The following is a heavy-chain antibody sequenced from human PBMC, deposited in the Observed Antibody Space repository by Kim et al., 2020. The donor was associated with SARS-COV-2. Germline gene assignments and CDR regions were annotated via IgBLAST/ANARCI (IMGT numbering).Heavy chain of an antibody. CDR2: ISYDGSNK. V-gene: IGHV3-30*18. Sequence: GGSLRLSCAASGFTFSSYGMHWVRQAPGKGLEWVAVISYDGSNKYYADSVKGRFTISRDNSKNTLYLQMNSLRAEDTAVYYCAKAPLYYYDSSGYYYEGYFQHWGQGTLVTVSS. CDR3: AKAPLYYYDSSGYYYEGYFQH. J-gene: IGHJ1*01. CDR1: GFTFSSYG. D-gene: IGHD3-22*01.